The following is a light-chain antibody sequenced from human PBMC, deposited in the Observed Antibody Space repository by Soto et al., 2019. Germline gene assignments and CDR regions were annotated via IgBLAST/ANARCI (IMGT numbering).Light chain of an antibody. CDR1: QTVNTY. V-gene: IGKV1-9*01. CDR2: AAS. CDR3: QQYNSYS. J-gene: IGKJ1*01. Sequence: DIQMTQSPSSLSASIGDRVTITCRASQTVNTYLHWYQQKPGKAPKLLIYAASNLQSGVPSRLSGSGSGTEFTLTISSLQPDDFATYYCQQYNSYSFGQGTKVDIK.